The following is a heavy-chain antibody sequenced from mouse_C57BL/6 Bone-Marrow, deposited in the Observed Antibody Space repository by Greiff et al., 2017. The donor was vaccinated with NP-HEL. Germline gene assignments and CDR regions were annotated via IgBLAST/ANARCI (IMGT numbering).Heavy chain of an antibody. D-gene: IGHD1-1*01. J-gene: IGHJ4*01. CDR1: GYTFTSYW. Sequence: VQLQQPGAELVKPGASVKLSCKASGYTFTSYWMQWVKQRPGQGLEWIGEIDPSDSYTNYNQKFKGKATLTVDTSSSTAYMHLSSLTSEDSAVYYCASQGRYYYGSSYDYAMDYWGQGTSVTVSS. V-gene: IGHV1-50*01. CDR3: ASQGRYYYGSSYDYAMDY. CDR2: IDPSDSYT.